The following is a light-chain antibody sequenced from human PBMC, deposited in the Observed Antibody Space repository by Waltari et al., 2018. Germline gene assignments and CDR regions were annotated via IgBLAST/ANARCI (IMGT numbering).Light chain of an antibody. CDR1: TSDIGKYNL. CDR3: CSYAGSAISM. J-gene: IGLJ3*02. CDR2: DVN. Sequence: QSALTQTASVSGSPGQAITISCSGTTSDIGKYNLVPWYQQHPGKAPTLIIYDVNKRPSCVSNRFSGSKSGNTAFLTISGLQSADEADYYCCSYAGSAISMFGGGTKVTVL. V-gene: IGLV2-23*02.